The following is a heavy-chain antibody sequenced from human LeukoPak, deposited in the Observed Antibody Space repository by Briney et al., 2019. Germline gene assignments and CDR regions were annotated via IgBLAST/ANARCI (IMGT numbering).Heavy chain of an antibody. J-gene: IGHJ4*02. Sequence: PSETLSLTCTVSGGSISTYYWSWIRQPPGKGLEWIGNIYYSGSTNYNPSLKSRVTISVDTSKNQFSLKLSSVTAADTAVYYCARYVGAFDYWGQGTLVTVSS. CDR2: IYYSGST. D-gene: IGHD3-16*01. CDR1: GGSISTYY. V-gene: IGHV4-59*01. CDR3: ARYVGAFDY.